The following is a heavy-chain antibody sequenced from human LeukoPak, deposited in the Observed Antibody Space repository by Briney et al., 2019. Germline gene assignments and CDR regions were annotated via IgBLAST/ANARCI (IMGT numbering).Heavy chain of an antibody. J-gene: IGHJ6*02. CDR3: ARVVIVVVPAAMWQAYYYGMDV. Sequence: SETLSLTCTVSGGSISSSIYYWSWIRQPPGKGLEWIGEINHSGSTNYNPSLKSRATISVDTSKNQFSLKLSSVTAADTAVYYCARVVIVVVPAAMWQAYYYGMDVWGQGTTVTVSS. CDR2: INHSGST. V-gene: IGHV4-39*07. D-gene: IGHD2-2*01. CDR1: GGSISSSIYY.